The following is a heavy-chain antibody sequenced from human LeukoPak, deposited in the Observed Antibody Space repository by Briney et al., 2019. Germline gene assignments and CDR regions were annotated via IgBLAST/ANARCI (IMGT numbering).Heavy chain of an antibody. Sequence: RASVKVSCKASGYTFTSYGISWVRQAPGQGLEWMGWISAYNGNTNYAQKLQGRVTMTTDTSTSTAYMELRSLRSDDTAVYYCARDIAGDTRGIAARFDYWDQGTLVTVSS. D-gene: IGHD6-6*01. CDR1: GYTFTSYG. CDR3: ARDIAGDTRGIAARFDY. CDR2: ISAYNGNT. J-gene: IGHJ4*02. V-gene: IGHV1-18*01.